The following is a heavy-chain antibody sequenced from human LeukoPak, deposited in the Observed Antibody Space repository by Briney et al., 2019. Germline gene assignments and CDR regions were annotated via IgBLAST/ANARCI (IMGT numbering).Heavy chain of an antibody. Sequence: GGSLRLSCAASGFTFDDYGMSWVRQAPGKGLEWVSGINWNGGSTGYADSVKGRFTISRDNAKNSLYLQMNSLRAEDTAVYYCARARRYYDSSGYYPYAFDIWGQGTMVTVSS. D-gene: IGHD3-22*01. J-gene: IGHJ3*02. V-gene: IGHV3-20*04. CDR3: ARARRYYDSSGYYPYAFDI. CDR1: GFTFDDYG. CDR2: INWNGGST.